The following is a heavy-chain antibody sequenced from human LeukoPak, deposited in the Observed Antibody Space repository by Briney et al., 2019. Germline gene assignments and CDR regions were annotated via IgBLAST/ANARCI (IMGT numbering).Heavy chain of an antibody. Sequence: ASVKVSCKASGYTFTRFEMNWVRQAPGQGLEWMGWINTNTGNPTYAQGFTGRFVFSLDTSVTTAYLEINNLKAEDTAVYYCARVDTSTWSRYDYWGQGTLVTVSS. J-gene: IGHJ4*02. CDR2: INTNTGNP. D-gene: IGHD6-13*01. CDR3: ARVDTSTWSRYDY. CDR1: GYTFTRFE. V-gene: IGHV7-4-1*02.